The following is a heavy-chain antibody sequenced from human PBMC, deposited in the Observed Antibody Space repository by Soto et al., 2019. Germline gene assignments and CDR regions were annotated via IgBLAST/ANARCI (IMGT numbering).Heavy chain of an antibody. V-gene: IGHV3-33*01. CDR1: GFTFSIYG. J-gene: IGHJ4*02. CDR2: IWYDGSNK. D-gene: IGHD6-13*01. Sequence: GGSLRLSCAASGFTFSIYGMHWVRQAPGKGLEWVAVIWYDGSNKYYADSVKGRFTISRDNSKNTLYLQMNSLRAEDTAVYYCARFPAAGTGDYWGQGTLVTVSS. CDR3: ARFPAAGTGDY.